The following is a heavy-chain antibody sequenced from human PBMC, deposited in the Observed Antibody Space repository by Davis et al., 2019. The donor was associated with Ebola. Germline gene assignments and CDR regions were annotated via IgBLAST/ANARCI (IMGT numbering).Heavy chain of an antibody. Sequence: GESLKISCAASGFTFSGSAMHWVRQASGKGLEWVGRIRSKANSYATAYAASVKGRFTISRDDSKNTLYLQMNSLKTEDTAVYYCTTDLRNDFDYWGQGTLVTVSS. D-gene: IGHD1-14*01. CDR1: GFTFSGSA. J-gene: IGHJ4*02. V-gene: IGHV3-73*01. CDR3: TTDLRNDFDY. CDR2: IRSKANSYAT.